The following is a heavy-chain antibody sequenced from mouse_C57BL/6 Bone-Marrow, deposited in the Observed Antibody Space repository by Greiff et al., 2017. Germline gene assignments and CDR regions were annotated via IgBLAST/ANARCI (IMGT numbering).Heavy chain of an antibody. CDR3: ARLRYYGSSYWYFDV. J-gene: IGHJ1*03. CDR2: INPGSGGT. CDR1: GYAFTNYL. Sequence: QVQLKQSGAELVRPGTSVKVSCKASGYAFTNYLIEWVKQRPGQGLEWIGVINPGSGGTNYNEKFKGKATLTADKSSSTAYMQLSSLTSEDSAVYFCARLRYYGSSYWYFDVWGTGTTVTVSS. V-gene: IGHV1-54*01. D-gene: IGHD1-1*01.